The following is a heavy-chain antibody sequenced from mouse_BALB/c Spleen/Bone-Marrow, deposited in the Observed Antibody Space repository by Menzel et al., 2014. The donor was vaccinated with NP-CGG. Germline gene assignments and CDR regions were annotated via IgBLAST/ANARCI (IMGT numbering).Heavy chain of an antibody. Sequence: VQLQESGGGLVQPGGSLRLSCATSGVTFTDYYMSWVRQPPGKALEWFGFIRNKANGHTTEYSASVKGRFTISRDNSQSILYLQMNTLRAEDSATYYCARDINDGYYWYFDVWGAGTTVTVSS. CDR3: ARDINDGYYWYFDV. CDR1: GVTFTDYY. CDR2: IRNKANGHTT. V-gene: IGHV7-3*02. D-gene: IGHD2-3*01. J-gene: IGHJ1*01.